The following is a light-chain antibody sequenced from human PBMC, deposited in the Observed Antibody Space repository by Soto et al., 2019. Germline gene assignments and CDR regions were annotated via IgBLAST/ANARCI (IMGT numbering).Light chain of an antibody. J-gene: IGLJ2*01. CDR1: SGRTTNA. Sequence: QLVLTQSPSASASLGDSVNLTCSLSSGRTTNAIAWHQHQPDKGPRYLMNLKSDGTYTRGDGIPDRFSGSSSGADRYLTISSLHSEDEADYYCQTWGTDIHVVFGGGTKLTVL. CDR2: LKSDGTY. CDR3: QTWGTDIHVV. V-gene: IGLV4-69*01.